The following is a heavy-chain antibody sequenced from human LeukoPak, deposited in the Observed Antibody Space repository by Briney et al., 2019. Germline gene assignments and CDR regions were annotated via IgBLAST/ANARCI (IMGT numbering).Heavy chain of an antibody. D-gene: IGHD3-22*01. V-gene: IGHV3-72*01. CDR3: AQSDSSGYCSY. CDR2: SRNKASSYTT. J-gene: IGHJ4*02. Sequence: GGSLRLSCAASGFSFSDHYMDWVRQAPGKGLEWVGRSRNKASSYTTEYAAPVKGRFTISRDDSKNSVYLQMNSLKTEDTAVYYCAQSDSSGYCSYWGQGTLVTVSS. CDR1: GFSFSDHY.